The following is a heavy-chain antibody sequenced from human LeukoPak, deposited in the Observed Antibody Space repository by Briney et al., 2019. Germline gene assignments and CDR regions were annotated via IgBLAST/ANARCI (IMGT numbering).Heavy chain of an antibody. J-gene: IGHJ4*02. D-gene: IGHD6-13*01. Sequence: PSETLSLTCSVSGGSISSSTYIWGWIRQPPGKGLEWIGNINYRETTYYNPSLKSRLTMSVDTSNNQFSLKLRSVTAADTAVYYCARLLAADYNFEYWGQGTLVTVSS. CDR3: ARLLAADYNFEY. V-gene: IGHV4-39*01. CDR2: INYRETT. CDR1: GGSISSSTYI.